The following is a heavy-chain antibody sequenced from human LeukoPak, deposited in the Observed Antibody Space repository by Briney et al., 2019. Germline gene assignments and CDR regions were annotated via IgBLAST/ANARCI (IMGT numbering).Heavy chain of an antibody. J-gene: IGHJ4*02. CDR2: ISAYNGNT. CDR3: ARDRGTWIQLWLIDY. Sequence: GASVKVSCKASGYTFTSYGISWVRQAPEQGLEWMGWISAYNGNTNYAQKFQGRVTVTTDTSTSTAYMELRSLRSDDTAVYYCARDRGTWIQLWLIDYWGQGTLVTVSS. CDR1: GYTFTSYG. D-gene: IGHD5-18*01. V-gene: IGHV1-18*01.